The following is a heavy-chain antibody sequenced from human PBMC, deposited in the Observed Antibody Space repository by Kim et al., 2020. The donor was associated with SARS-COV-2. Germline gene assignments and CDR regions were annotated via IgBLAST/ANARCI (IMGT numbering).Heavy chain of an antibody. CDR3: ARLSMTDYDDY. CDR2: TI. D-gene: IGHD2-21*02. J-gene: IGHJ4*01. Sequence: TIYNADSGQGRFTISRDNAKDSLFLQMDSLRDEDTAVYFCARLSMTDYDDYWGHGTLVTVSS. V-gene: IGHV3-48*02.